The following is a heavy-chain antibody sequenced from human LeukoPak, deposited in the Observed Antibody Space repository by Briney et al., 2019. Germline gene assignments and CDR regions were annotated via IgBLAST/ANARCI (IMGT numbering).Heavy chain of an antibody. V-gene: IGHV4-59*01. Sequence: SETLSLTCTVSGGSISNYYWSWIQQPPGKGLEWIGYIYYSGSTNYNPSLKSRVTISVDTSKNQFSLKPSSVTAADTAVYYCATSWFGEFSWFDPWGQGTLVTVSS. J-gene: IGHJ5*02. CDR3: ATSWFGEFSWFDP. CDR1: GGSISNYY. CDR2: IYYSGST. D-gene: IGHD3-10*01.